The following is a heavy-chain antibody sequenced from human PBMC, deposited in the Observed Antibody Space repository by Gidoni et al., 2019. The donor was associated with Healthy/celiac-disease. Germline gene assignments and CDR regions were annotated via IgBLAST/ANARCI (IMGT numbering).Heavy chain of an antibody. J-gene: IGHJ5*02. D-gene: IGHD3-3*01. Sequence: QVQLQQWGAGLLKPSETLSLTCAVYGGSFSGYYWSWIRQPPGKGLEWIGEINHSGSTNYNPSLKSRVTISVDTSKNQFSLKLSSVTAADTAVYYCAREGFWSGYYTPGFWFDPWGQGTLVTVSS. CDR1: GGSFSGYY. CDR2: INHSGST. V-gene: IGHV4-34*01. CDR3: AREGFWSGYYTPGFWFDP.